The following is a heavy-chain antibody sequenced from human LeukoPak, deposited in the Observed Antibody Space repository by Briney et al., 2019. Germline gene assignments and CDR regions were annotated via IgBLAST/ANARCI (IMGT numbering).Heavy chain of an antibody. V-gene: IGHV4-59*01. J-gene: IGHJ4*02. CDR2: IYYSGST. CDR3: ARKSVLSSGFVFDY. CDR1: GGSIRSYY. D-gene: IGHD6-19*01. Sequence: SGTLSLTCTVSGGSIRSYYWTWIRQPPGKGLEWIGYIYYSGSTNYNPSLKSRVTISVDTSKNQFSLKLTSVTAADTAVYYCARKSVLSSGFVFDYWGQGTLVTVSS.